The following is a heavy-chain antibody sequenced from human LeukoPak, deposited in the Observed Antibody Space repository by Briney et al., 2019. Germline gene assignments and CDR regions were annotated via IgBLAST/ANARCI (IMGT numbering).Heavy chain of an antibody. D-gene: IGHD4-23*01. CDR3: AKGDYGGNFRWFDP. J-gene: IGHJ5*02. Sequence: PGGSLRLSCAASGFTFSYYAMSWVRQAPGKGLEWVSAISGSGGSTYYADSVKGRFTISRDNSKNTLYLQMNSLRAEDTAVYYYAKGDYGGNFRWFDPWGQGTLVTVSS. CDR2: ISGSGGST. CDR1: GFTFSYYA. V-gene: IGHV3-23*01.